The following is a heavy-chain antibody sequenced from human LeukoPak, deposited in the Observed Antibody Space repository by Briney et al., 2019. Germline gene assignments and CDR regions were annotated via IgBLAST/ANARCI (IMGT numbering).Heavy chain of an antibody. CDR3: ARDLTYDSSGYYPHDAFDI. CDR2: IYHSGST. CDR1: GGSISSSNW. V-gene: IGHV4-4*02. D-gene: IGHD3-22*01. J-gene: IGHJ3*02. Sequence: SETLSLTCAVSGGSISSSNWWSWVRQPPGKGLEWIGEIYHSGSTNYNPSLKSRVTISVDKSKNQFSLKLSSVTAADTAVYYCARDLTYDSSGYYPHDAFDIWGQGTMVTVSS.